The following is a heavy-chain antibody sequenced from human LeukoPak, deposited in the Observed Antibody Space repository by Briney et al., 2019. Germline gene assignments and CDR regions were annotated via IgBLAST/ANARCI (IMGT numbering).Heavy chain of an antibody. V-gene: IGHV4-39*01. CDR1: GGSISSSSFY. J-gene: IGHJ4*02. D-gene: IGHD5-18*01. Sequence: PSETLSLTCTVSGGSISSSSFYWGWIRQPPGKGLEWIGSMYYSGSTYYNPSLKSRVTISVDTSKNQFSLKLSSVTAADTAVYYCARLRGYSYGWKTLYYFDYWGQGTVVTVSS. CDR2: MYYSGST. CDR3: ARLRGYSYGWKTLYYFDY.